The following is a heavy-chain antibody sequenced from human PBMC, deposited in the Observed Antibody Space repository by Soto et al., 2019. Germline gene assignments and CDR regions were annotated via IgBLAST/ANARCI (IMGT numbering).Heavy chain of an antibody. CDR3: ARDLGTAIAGPPRRETYGWLDP. CDR2: IIPIIGPA. D-gene: IGHD6-13*01. V-gene: IGHV1-69*01. CDR1: GGTFTYYG. Sequence: QVQLVQSGAEVKRPGSSVKLSCKASGGTFTYYGISWVRQAPGQGLEWMGGIIPIIGPATYAQKFQGRLTTTADQSTSTAYMELSSLGSEDTAVYYCARDLGTAIAGPPRRETYGWLDPWGQGTLVSVSS. J-gene: IGHJ5*02.